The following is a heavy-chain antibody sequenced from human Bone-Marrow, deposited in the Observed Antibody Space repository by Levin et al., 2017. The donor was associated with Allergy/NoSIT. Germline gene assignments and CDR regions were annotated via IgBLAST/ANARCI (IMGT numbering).Heavy chain of an antibody. Sequence: PGGSLRLSCAASGFTFSSYGMHWVRQAPGKGLEWVALIWYDGSDKYYADSVKGRFTISRDKSKNTVYLQMSSLRVEDTAVYYCARGSSGSGRYPEYWCQGTLVAVSS. CDR3: ARGSSGSGRYPEY. V-gene: IGHV3-30*02. CDR2: IWYDGSDK. CDR1: GFTFSSYG. D-gene: IGHD3-10*01. J-gene: IGHJ4*02.